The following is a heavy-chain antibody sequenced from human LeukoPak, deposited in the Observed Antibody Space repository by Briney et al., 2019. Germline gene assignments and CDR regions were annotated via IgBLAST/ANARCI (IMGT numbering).Heavy chain of an antibody. J-gene: IGHJ4*02. Sequence: ASVKVSCKASGGTFSSYTISWVRQPPGQGLEWMGRIIPIRGIANYAQKFQGRFTITADKSTSTAYMELSSLRSEATAVYYCARGSITGTLLPGWGQGTLVTVSS. V-gene: IGHV1-69*02. CDR2: IIPIRGIA. CDR1: GGTFSSYT. D-gene: IGHD1-20*01. CDR3: ARGSITGTLLPG.